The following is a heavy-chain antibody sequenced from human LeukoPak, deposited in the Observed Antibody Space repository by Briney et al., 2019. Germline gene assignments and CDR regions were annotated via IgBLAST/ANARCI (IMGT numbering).Heavy chain of an antibody. CDR3: ARGMRHYYGSGSYFDFDY. CDR2: INPNSGGT. V-gene: IGHV1-2*02. D-gene: IGHD3-10*01. CDR1: GYTFIGYY. J-gene: IGHJ4*02. Sequence: ASVKVSCKASGYTFIGYYMHWVRQAPGQGLEWMGWINPNSGGTNYAQKFQGRVTMTRDTSISTAYMELSRLRSDDTAVYYCARGMRHYYGSGSYFDFDYWGQGTLVTVSS.